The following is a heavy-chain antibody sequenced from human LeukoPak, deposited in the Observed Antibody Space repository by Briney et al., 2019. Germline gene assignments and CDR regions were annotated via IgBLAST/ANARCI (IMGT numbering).Heavy chain of an antibody. D-gene: IGHD2-2*01. CDR3: AKDLRYCSSTSCYGPYAAFDI. V-gene: IGHV3-23*01. CDR2: ISGSGGSI. CDR1: GFTFSSYA. J-gene: IGHJ3*02. Sequence: GGSLRLSCAASGFTFSSYAMSWVRQAPGKGLEWVSAISGSGGSIYYADSVKGRFTISRDNSKNTLYLQMNSLRAEDTAVYYCAKDLRYCSSTSCYGPYAAFDIWGQGTMVTVSS.